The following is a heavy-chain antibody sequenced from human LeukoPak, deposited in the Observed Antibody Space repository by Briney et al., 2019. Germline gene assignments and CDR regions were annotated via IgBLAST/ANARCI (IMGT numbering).Heavy chain of an antibody. V-gene: IGHV3-23*01. CDR1: GFTFSSYA. CDR2: ISGSGGST. D-gene: IGHD1-26*01. J-gene: IGHJ3*02. CDR3: AKEGTRGSYLHDGAFDI. Sequence: GGSLRLSCAASGFTFSSYAMSWVRQAPGKGLEWVSAISGSGGSTYYADSVKGRFTISRDNSKNTLYLQMNSLRAEDTAVYYCAKEGTRGSYLHDGAFDIRGQGTMVTVSS.